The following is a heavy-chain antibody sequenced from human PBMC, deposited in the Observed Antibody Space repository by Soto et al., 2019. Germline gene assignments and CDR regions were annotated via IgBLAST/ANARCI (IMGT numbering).Heavy chain of an antibody. CDR1: GFTFSSYG. CDR2: ISYDGSNK. Sequence: QVQLVESGGGVVQPGRSLRLSCAASGFTFSSYGMHWVRQAPGKGLEWVAVISYDGSNKYYADSVKGRFTISRDNSKNTLYLQMNSLRAEDTAVYYCANNRGHYYYYGMDVWGQGTTVTVSS. V-gene: IGHV3-30*18. J-gene: IGHJ6*02. CDR3: ANNRGHYYYYGMDV. D-gene: IGHD3-16*01.